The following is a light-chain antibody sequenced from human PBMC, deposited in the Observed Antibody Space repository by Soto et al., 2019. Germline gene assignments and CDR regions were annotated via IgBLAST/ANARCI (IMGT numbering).Light chain of an antibody. CDR2: DAS. CDR3: QQRSNWPWT. Sequence: EIVLTQSPATLSLSPGERATLSCRASQSVSNFLAWYQQKPGQAPRLLISDASNRATGIPGRFSGSGAGTDSNLTITSLEPEDFAVYYCQQRSNWPWTFGQGTKVEIK. CDR1: QSVSNF. V-gene: IGKV3-11*01. J-gene: IGKJ1*01.